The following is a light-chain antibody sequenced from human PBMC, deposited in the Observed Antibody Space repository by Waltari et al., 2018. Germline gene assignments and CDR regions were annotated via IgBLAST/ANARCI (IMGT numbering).Light chain of an antibody. V-gene: IGLV1-44*01. J-gene: IGLJ2*01. CDR1: SSNIGSNT. CDR2: DNI. CDR3: AAWDDNLNGVV. Sequence: QSVLTQPPSASGTPGQRVTISCSGSSSNIGSNTVTWYQQLPGTAPKLLIYDNIDRPSGVPDRFSGSNSGTSASLAISELQSEDEADYHCAAWDDNLNGVVFGGGTKLTVL.